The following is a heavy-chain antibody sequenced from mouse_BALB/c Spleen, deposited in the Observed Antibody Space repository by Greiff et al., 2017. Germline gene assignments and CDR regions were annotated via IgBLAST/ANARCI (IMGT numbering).Heavy chain of an antibody. J-gene: IGHJ1*01. D-gene: IGHD1-1*01. CDR3: ARSNYGSSYGYFDV. V-gene: IGHV3-2*02. CDR2: ISYSGST. Sequence: EVQLQQSGPGLVKPSQSLSLTCTVTGYSITSDYAWNWIRQFPGNKLEWMGYISYSGSTSYNPSLKSRISITRDTSKNQFFLQLNSVTTEDTATYYCARSNYGSSYGYFDVWGAGTTVTVSS. CDR1: GYSITSDYA.